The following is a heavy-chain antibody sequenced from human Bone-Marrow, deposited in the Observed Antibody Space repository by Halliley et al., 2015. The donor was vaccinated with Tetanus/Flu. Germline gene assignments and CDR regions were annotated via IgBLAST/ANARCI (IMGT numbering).Heavy chain of an antibody. Sequence: SLRLSCAASGFSFSDYQMNWIRQPPGKGLEWVSYMSGSGSASFYADSVKGRFTISRDYATNSLYLQMNILRAEDTAVYYCARQHCSGGRCYFDFWGQGTVVTVTS. CDR3: ARQHCSGGRCYFDF. V-gene: IGHV3-11*04. J-gene: IGHJ4*02. CDR1: GFSFSDYQ. CDR2: MSGSGSAS. D-gene: IGHD2-15*01.